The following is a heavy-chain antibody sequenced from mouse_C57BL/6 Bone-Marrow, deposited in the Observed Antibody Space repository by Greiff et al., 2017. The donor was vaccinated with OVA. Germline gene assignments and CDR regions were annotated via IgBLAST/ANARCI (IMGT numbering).Heavy chain of an antibody. Sequence: EVHLLESGGGLVKPGGSLKLSCAASGFTFSSYAMSWVRQTPEKRLEWVATISDGGSYTYYPDNVKGRFTISRDNAKNNLYLQMSHLKSEDTAMYYCARAAYYSNPYAMDYWGQGPSVTVSS. CDR2: ISDGGSYT. CDR1: GFTFSSYA. CDR3: ARAAYYSNPYAMDY. V-gene: IGHV5-4*01. D-gene: IGHD2-5*01. J-gene: IGHJ4*01.